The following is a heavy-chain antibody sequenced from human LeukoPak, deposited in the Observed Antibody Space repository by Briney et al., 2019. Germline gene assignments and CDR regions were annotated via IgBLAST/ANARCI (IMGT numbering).Heavy chain of an antibody. Sequence: GGSLRLSCAASGFTFSSYAMSWVRQAPGKGLEWVSAISGSGGSTYYADSVKGRFTISRDNAKNSLYLQINSLRADDTALYYCARESQIAVSGALSHWGQGILVTVSS. CDR1: GFTFSSYA. D-gene: IGHD6-19*01. CDR2: ISGSGGST. V-gene: IGHV3-23*01. J-gene: IGHJ4*02. CDR3: ARESQIAVSGALSH.